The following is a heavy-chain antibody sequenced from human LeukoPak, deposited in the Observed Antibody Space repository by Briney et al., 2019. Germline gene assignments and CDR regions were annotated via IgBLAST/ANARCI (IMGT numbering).Heavy chain of an antibody. J-gene: IGHJ4*02. Sequence: PGGSLRLSCAASGLTFSSYGMHWVRQAPGKGLEWVAVISYDGSNKYYADSVKGRFTISRDNSKNTLYLQMNSLRAEDTAVYYCAKEGGDIVLMVYAFGSGHYFDYWGQGTLVTVSS. CDR2: ISYDGSNK. V-gene: IGHV3-30*18. CDR1: GLTFSSYG. D-gene: IGHD2-8*01. CDR3: AKEGGDIVLMVYAFGSGHYFDY.